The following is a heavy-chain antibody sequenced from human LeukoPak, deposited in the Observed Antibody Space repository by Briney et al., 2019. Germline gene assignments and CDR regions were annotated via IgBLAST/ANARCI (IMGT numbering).Heavy chain of an antibody. V-gene: IGHV3-21*01. Sequence: GGSLRLSCAASGFTFSSYSMNSVRQAPGKGLEWVSSITGDSKYIYYADSVRGRFTISRDNAKNSLYLQMSSLRAEDTAVYYCARDFDYGDYWGQGTLVTVSS. CDR1: GFTFSSYS. CDR3: ARDFDYGDY. J-gene: IGHJ4*02. CDR2: ITGDSKYI.